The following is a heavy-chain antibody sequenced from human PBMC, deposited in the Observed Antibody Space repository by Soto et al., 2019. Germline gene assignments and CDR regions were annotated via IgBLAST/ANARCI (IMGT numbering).Heavy chain of an antibody. D-gene: IGHD4-17*01. J-gene: IGHJ4*02. CDR2: ISHDGSNT. V-gene: IGHV3-30*03. CDR1: GFTFSNYG. CDR3: ARDLDPHGYGDYVDY. Sequence: LRLSCAASGFTFSNYGMHWVRQAPGKGLEWLAFISHDGSNTYYADSVKGRFTISRDNSKNTLYLQMNSLRAEDTAVFYCARDLDPHGYGDYVDYWGQGTLVTVSS.